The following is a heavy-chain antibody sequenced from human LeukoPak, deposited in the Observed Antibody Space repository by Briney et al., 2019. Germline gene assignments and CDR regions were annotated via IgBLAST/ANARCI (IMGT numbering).Heavy chain of an antibody. CDR2: IWYDGSNK. J-gene: IGHJ6*02. D-gene: IGHD6-13*01. V-gene: IGHV3-33*01. CDR3: ARGSYSSSWYVFYYYYGMDV. Sequence: PGRSLRLSCAAPGFTFSSYGMHWVRQAPGKGLEWVAFIWYDGSNKYYADSVKGRFTISRDNSKNTLYLQMNSLRAEDTAVYYCARGSYSSSWYVFYYYYGMDVWGQGTTVTVSS. CDR1: GFTFSSYG.